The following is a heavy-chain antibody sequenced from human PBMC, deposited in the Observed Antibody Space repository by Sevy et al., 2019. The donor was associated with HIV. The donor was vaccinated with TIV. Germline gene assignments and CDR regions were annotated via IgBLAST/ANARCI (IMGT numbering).Heavy chain of an antibody. J-gene: IGHJ6*02. CDR1: GFTFSGFG. CDR3: AKDQGAHYYYGMDV. Sequence: GGSLRLSCAAFGFTFSGFGMHWVRQAPGKGLEWVAPISYDGSNKYYADSVKGRFTISRDKSKNTLYLQMNSLRGEDTAVYYCAKDQGAHYYYGMDVWGQGTTVTVSS. CDR2: ISYDGSNK. V-gene: IGHV3-30*18.